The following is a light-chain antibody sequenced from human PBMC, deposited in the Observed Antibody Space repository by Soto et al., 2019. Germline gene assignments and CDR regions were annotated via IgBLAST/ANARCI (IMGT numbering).Light chain of an antibody. J-gene: IGLJ1*01. CDR2: DVI. CDR1: SSDVGYYNY. CDR3: SSYTSSSTYV. V-gene: IGLV2-14*01. Sequence: QSALTQPASVSGSPGQSITISCTGTSSDVGYYNYVSWYQQHPGKAPKLMIYDVINRPSGVSNRFSGSKSGNTASLTISGLQAEDEADYYCSSYTSSSTYVFGTGTQLTVL.